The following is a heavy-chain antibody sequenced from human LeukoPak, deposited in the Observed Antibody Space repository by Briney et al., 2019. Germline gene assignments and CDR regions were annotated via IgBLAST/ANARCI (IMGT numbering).Heavy chain of an antibody. CDR2: ISSSSSFI. CDR1: GFTLSSYA. J-gene: IGHJ4*02. V-gene: IGHV3-21*01. Sequence: TGGSLRLSCAASGFTLSSYAMHGVRQAPGKGLEWVSSISSSSSFIYYADSVKGRFTISRDNAKKSLHLQMNSLRAEDTAVYFCARTYDSGNYYDYWGQGPLVTVSS. D-gene: IGHD5-12*01. CDR3: ARTYDSGNYYDY.